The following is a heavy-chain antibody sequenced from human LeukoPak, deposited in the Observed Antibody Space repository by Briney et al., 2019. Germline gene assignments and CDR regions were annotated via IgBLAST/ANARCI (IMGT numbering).Heavy chain of an antibody. D-gene: IGHD3-10*01. CDR1: GFTFSSYE. J-gene: IGHJ4*02. Sequence: GGSLRLSCAASGFTFSSYEMNWVRQAPGKGLEWASYISSSGSTIYYADSVKGRFTISRDNAKNSLYLQMNSLRAEDTAVYYCARDPPMTYYYGSGSSFDYWGQGTLVTVSS. CDR3: ARDPPMTYYYGSGSSFDY. CDR2: ISSSGSTI. V-gene: IGHV3-48*03.